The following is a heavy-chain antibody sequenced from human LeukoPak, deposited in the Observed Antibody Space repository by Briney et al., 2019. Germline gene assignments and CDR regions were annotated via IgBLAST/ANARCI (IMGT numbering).Heavy chain of an antibody. CDR2: IGTAGDT. CDR1: GFTFSSYD. D-gene: IGHD3-10*01. V-gene: IGHV3-13*01. J-gene: IGHJ4*02. CDR3: ARGASSGEYFDY. Sequence: GGSLRLSCAASGFTFSSYDMHWVRQATGKGLKWVSAIGTAGDTYYPGSVKGRFTISRENAKNSLYLQMNSLRAGDTAVYYCARGASSGEYFDYWGQGTLVTVSS.